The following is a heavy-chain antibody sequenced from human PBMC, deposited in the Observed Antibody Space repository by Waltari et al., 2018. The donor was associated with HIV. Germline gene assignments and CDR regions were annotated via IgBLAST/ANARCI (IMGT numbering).Heavy chain of an antibody. J-gene: IGHJ5*02. Sequence: QVQLQESGPGLVQPSGTLSLTCAVSGASISAPNWWSWFRPSPGKGLEWVGEMSHSGDTNYNPSLESRVTISIDESENQLSLKVTSVTAADTAIYYCARGPTPGGSYRYLDHNWFDPWGQGTLVTVSS. CDR2: MSHSGDT. CDR1: GASISAPNW. CDR3: ARGPTPGGSYRYLDHNWFDP. V-gene: IGHV4-4*02. D-gene: IGHD1-26*01.